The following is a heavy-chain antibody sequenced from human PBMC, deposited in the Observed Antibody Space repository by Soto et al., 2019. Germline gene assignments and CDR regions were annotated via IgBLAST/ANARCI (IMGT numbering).Heavy chain of an antibody. Sequence: QVQLQESGPGLVKPSETLSLTCTVSGGSISSYYWSWIRQPPGKGLEWIGYIYYSGSTNYNPSLKRRVTISVDTSNNQFSLKLSSVTAADTAVYYCASGIVGATPTDYYFDYWGQGTLVTVSS. CDR2: IYYSGST. CDR3: ASGIVGATPTDYYFDY. D-gene: IGHD1-26*01. CDR1: GGSISSYY. V-gene: IGHV4-59*01. J-gene: IGHJ4*02.